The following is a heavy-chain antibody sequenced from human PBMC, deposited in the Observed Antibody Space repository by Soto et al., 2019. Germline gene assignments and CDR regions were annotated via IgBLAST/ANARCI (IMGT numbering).Heavy chain of an antibody. V-gene: IGHV3-11*01. Sequence: QVQLVESGGGLVKPGGSLRLSCAASGFTFSDYYMSWIRQAPGKGLEWVSYISSSGSTIYYADSVKGRFTISRDNAKNALYLQMNSLRAEDEAVYYCARGAACSSTSCPHYYYYMDVWGKGTTVTVSS. J-gene: IGHJ6*03. CDR3: ARGAACSSTSCPHYYYYMDV. CDR2: ISSSGSTI. D-gene: IGHD2-2*01. CDR1: GFTFSDYY.